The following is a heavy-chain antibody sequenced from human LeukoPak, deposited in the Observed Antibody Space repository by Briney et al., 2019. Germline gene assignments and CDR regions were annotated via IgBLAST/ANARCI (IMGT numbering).Heavy chain of an antibody. J-gene: IGHJ6*02. CDR2: IYYSGST. V-gene: IGHV4-39*01. D-gene: IGHD4-23*01. Sequence: SETLSLTCTVSGGSISSSSYYWGWIRQPPGKGLEWTGSIYYSGSTYYNPSLKSRVTISVDTSKNQFSLKLSSVTAADTAVYYCARRSYGGNRYYYYYYGMDVWGQGTTVTVSS. CDR3: ARRSYGGNRYYYYYYGMDV. CDR1: GGSISSSSYY.